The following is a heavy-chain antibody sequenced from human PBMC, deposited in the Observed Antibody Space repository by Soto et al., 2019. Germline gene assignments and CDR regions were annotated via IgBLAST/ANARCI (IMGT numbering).Heavy chain of an antibody. Sequence: PGGSLRLSCAASGFTFSSYAMSWVRQAPGKGLEWVSAISGSGGSTYYADSVKGRFTISRDNSKNTLYLQMNSLRAEDTAVYYCAKGSSLWGHPSQFDYWGQGTLVTVSS. D-gene: IGHD3-10*01. J-gene: IGHJ4*02. CDR2: ISGSGGST. CDR1: GFTFSSYA. V-gene: IGHV3-23*01. CDR3: AKGSSLWGHPSQFDY.